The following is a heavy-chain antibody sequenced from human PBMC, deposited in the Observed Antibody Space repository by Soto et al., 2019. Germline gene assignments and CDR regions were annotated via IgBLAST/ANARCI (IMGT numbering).Heavy chain of an antibody. CDR3: AGKARNYYYDGAFDI. J-gene: IGHJ3*02. CDR1: GGTFSSYA. CDR2: IIPIFGTA. D-gene: IGHD3-22*01. V-gene: IGHV1-69*13. Sequence: SVKVSCKASGGTFSSYAISWVRQAPGQGLEWMGGIIPIFGTANYAQKFQGRVTITADESTSTAYMELSSLRSEDTAVYYWAGKARNYYYDGAFDIWGQGTMVTVSS.